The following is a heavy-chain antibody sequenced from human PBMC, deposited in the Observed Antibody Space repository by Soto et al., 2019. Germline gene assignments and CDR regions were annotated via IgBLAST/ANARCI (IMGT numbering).Heavy chain of an antibody. CDR2: ISAYNGNT. J-gene: IGHJ4*02. D-gene: IGHD3-16*02. Sequence: ASVKVSCKASGYTFTSYGISWVRQAPGQGLEKKGWISAYNGNTNYAQKLQGRVTMTTDTSTSTAYMELRSLRSDDTAVYFCVRDIRYIWGSYRYGFMGDYWGQGTLVTVSS. CDR1: GYTFTSYG. CDR3: VRDIRYIWGSYRYGFMGDY. V-gene: IGHV1-18*01.